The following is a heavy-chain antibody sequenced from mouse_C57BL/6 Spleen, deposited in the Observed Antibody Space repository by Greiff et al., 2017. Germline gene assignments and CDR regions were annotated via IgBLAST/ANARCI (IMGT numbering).Heavy chain of an antibody. D-gene: IGHD1-1*01. J-gene: IGHJ1*03. CDR1: GFTFSDYY. CDR2: INYDGSST. V-gene: IGHV5-16*01. CDR3: AREYGSSFYWYFDV. Sequence: DVHLVESEGGLVQPGSSMKLSCTASGFTFSDYYMAWVRQVPEKGLEWVANINYDGSSTYYLDSLKSRFIISRDNAKNILYLQMSSLKSEDTTTYYCAREYGSSFYWYFDVWGTGTTVTVSS.